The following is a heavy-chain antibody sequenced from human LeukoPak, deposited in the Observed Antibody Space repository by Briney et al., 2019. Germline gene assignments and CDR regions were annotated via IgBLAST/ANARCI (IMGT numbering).Heavy chain of an antibody. CDR3: ARQPYTIGAYYFDY. D-gene: IGHD1-26*01. CDR1: GDSISSYY. CDR2: IFHSGNT. J-gene: IGHJ4*02. V-gene: IGHV4-59*08. Sequence: PSETLSLTCIVSGDSISSYYWSWIRQPPGKGLEWIGYIFHSGNTNYNPSLKSRVTISIDTSKNQFSLRLSSVTAADTAVYYCARQPYTIGAYYFDYWGPGTLVSVSS.